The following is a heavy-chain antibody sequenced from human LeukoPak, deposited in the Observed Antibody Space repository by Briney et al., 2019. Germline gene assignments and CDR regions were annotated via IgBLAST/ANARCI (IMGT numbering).Heavy chain of an antibody. J-gene: IGHJ4*02. CDR3: ARQYCSSTSCYLFPDY. CDR2: INHSGST. Sequence: SETLSLTCAVYGGSFSGYYWSWIRQPPGKGLEWIGEINHSGSTNYNPSLKSRVTISVDTSKNQFSLKLSSVTAADTAVYYCARQYCSSTSCYLFPDYWGQGTLVTVSS. CDR1: GGSFSGYY. V-gene: IGHV4-34*01. D-gene: IGHD2-2*01.